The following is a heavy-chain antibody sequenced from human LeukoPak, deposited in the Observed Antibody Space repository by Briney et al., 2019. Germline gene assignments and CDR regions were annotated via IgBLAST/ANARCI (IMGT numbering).Heavy chain of an antibody. CDR3: ARVRGYYDSSGYYPDAFDI. Sequence: PSETLSLTCIVSGGSISSYYWSWIRQPPGKGLEWFGYIYYSGSTNYNPSLKSRVTISVDTSKNQFSLKLSSVTAADTAVYYCARVRGYYDSSGYYPDAFDIWGQGTMVTVSS. V-gene: IGHV4-59*01. CDR2: IYYSGST. D-gene: IGHD3-22*01. CDR1: GGSISSYY. J-gene: IGHJ3*02.